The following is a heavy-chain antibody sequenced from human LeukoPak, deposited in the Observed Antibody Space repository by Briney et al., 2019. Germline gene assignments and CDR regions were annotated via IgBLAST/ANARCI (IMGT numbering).Heavy chain of an antibody. J-gene: IGHJ4*02. CDR1: GGTFSSYA. Sequence: SVKVSCKASGGTFSSYAISWVRQAPGQGLEWMGRIIPILGIANYAQKFQGRVTITADKSTSTAYMELSSLRSEDTAVYYCARDLATVTTASDYWGQGTLVTVSS. V-gene: IGHV1-69*04. CDR3: ARDLATVTTASDY. CDR2: IIPILGIA. D-gene: IGHD4-17*01.